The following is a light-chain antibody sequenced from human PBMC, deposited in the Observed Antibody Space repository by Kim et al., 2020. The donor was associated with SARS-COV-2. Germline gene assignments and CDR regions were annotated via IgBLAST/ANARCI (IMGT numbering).Light chain of an antibody. CDR1: SSNIGSNT. Sequence: GVTISCAGSSSNIGSNTVNWYQQLPGTAPKLLIYSNNQRPSGVPDRFSGSKSGTSASLAISGLQSEDEADYYCAAWDDSLNGHWVFGGGTKLTVL. CDR3: AAWDDSLNGHWV. CDR2: SNN. V-gene: IGLV1-44*01. J-gene: IGLJ3*02.